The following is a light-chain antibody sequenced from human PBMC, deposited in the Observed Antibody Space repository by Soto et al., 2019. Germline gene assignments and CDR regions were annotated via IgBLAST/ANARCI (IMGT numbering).Light chain of an antibody. V-gene: IGKV3-15*01. CDR3: QQYNEWPSWT. CDR1: QSVRNN. J-gene: IGKJ1*01. CDR2: DAS. Sequence: EVVMTQSPATLSLSPGERATLSCRASQSVRNNLAWYQQKPGQAPRLLVYDASTRATGIAARFSGSGSGTEFTLTISSLQSEDFAIYYCQQYNEWPSWTFGQGTKVEIK.